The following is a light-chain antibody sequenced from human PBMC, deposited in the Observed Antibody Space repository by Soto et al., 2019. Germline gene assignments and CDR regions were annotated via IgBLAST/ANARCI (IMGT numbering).Light chain of an antibody. CDR1: QILLHSNGYNY. CDR3: MQALETPIT. CDR2: LGS. Sequence: DVVMSQSPLSLPVTPGEPSSISCRSSQILLHSNGYNYLNWYLQKPGQSPQLLIYLGSDRSSGVPDRVSGSGSGTDFTLTISRVEAEDVGVYYCMQALETPITFGQGTRLEIK. J-gene: IGKJ5*01. V-gene: IGKV2-28*01.